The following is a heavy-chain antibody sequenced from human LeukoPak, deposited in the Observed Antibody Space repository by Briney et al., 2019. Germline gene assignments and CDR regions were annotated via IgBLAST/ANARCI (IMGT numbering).Heavy chain of an antibody. CDR1: GFTFDDYA. CDR2: TIGNTET. Sequence: PGRSLRLSCAASGFTFDDYAMHWVRQAPGKGLEWVATIGNTETFYADSVTGRFTISRDNSKNTVNLQMNRLRVEDTAIYYCAKDWIQFNRVFDCFDSWGQGTLVTVSS. J-gene: IGHJ4*02. CDR3: AKDWIQFNRVFDCFDS. D-gene: IGHD5-18*01. V-gene: IGHV3-9*01.